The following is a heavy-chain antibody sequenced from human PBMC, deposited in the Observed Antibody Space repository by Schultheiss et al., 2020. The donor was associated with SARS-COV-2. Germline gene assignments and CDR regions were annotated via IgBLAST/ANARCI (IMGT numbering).Heavy chain of an antibody. V-gene: IGHV4-31*03. CDR1: GGSISSGGYY. CDR2: IYYSGST. D-gene: IGHD3-9*01. Sequence: SETLSLTCTVSGGSISSGGYYWSWIRQHPGKGLEWIGYIYYSGSTYYNPSLKSRVTISVDTSKNQFSLKLSSVTAADTAVYYCARDEAYYDILTGYYRGDGFDYWGQGTLVTVSS. J-gene: IGHJ4*02. CDR3: ARDEAYYDILTGYYRGDGFDY.